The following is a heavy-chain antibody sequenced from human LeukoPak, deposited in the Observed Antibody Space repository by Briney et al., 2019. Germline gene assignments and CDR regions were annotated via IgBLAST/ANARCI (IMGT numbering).Heavy chain of an antibody. CDR3: TITTGTTLDLMDY. CDR2: IHHSGST. D-gene: IGHD1-1*01. Sequence: SETLSLTCAVYGGSFSGYYWRWIRQPPGKWLEWIGEIHHSGSTNYNPSLKMLVTISVDTSRNQLTLKMSSVTAADTAVYYSTITTGTTLDLMDYWGQGTLVTVS. J-gene: IGHJ4*02. CDR1: GGSFSGYY. V-gene: IGHV4-34*01.